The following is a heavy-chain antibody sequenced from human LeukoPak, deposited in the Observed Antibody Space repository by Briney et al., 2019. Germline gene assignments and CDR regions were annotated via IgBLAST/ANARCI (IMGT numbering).Heavy chain of an antibody. D-gene: IGHD2-21*01. Sequence: QSGGSLRLSCAASGFTFSSYGMHWVRQAPGKGLEWVAVISYDGSNKYYADSVKGRFTISRDNSKNTLYLQMNSLRAEDTAVYYCAKDRSRTYSLDYWGQGTLVTVSS. J-gene: IGHJ4*02. CDR3: AKDRSRTYSLDY. CDR1: GFTFSSYG. V-gene: IGHV3-30*18. CDR2: ISYDGSNK.